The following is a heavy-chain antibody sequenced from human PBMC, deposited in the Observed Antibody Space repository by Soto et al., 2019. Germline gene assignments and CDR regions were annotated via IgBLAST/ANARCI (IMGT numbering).Heavy chain of an antibody. CDR3: ARAVVSPPHGDF. V-gene: IGHV1-18*04. CDR2: ISGNNGNT. Sequence: QVQMVQSGAEVKKPWASVKVSCKASGYTFGSYAITWVRRAPGQGLEWMGWISGNNGNTNYAQKFQGRVTMTTDTSTGTAFLELRSLRSDDTAVYYCARAVVSPPHGDFWGQGTLVTVSS. CDR1: GYTFGSYA. D-gene: IGHD2-15*01. J-gene: IGHJ4*02.